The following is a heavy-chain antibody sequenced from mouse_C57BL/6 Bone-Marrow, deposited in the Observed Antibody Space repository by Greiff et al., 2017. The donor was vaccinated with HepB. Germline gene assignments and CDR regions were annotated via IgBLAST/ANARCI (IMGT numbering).Heavy chain of an antibody. V-gene: IGHV1-4*01. CDR1: GYTFTSYT. Sequence: QVQLQQSGAELARPGASVKMSCKASGYTFTSYTMHWVKQRPGQGLEWIGYINPSSGYTKYNQKFKDKATLTADKSSSTAYMQLSSLTSEDSAVYYCSRSGYDPDYFDYWGQGTTLTVSS. CDR2: INPSSGYT. J-gene: IGHJ2*01. CDR3: SRSGYDPDYFDY. D-gene: IGHD2-3*01.